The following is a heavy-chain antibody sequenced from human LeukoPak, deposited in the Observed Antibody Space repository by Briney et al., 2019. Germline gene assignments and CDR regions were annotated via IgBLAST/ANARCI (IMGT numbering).Heavy chain of an antibody. J-gene: IGHJ4*02. CDR1: GGSITSSY. Sequence: SETQSLTCSVSGGSITSSYWSWIRQAPGKGLEGLGYIYYTENAKYNPSLKSRVPMSLDTSKNQLSQKLTSVTAADTAVYHCATTRGYSYGFFYFDQWGQGILGTVSS. CDR2: IYYTENA. V-gene: IGHV4-59*01. CDR3: ATTRGYSYGFFYFDQ. D-gene: IGHD5-18*01.